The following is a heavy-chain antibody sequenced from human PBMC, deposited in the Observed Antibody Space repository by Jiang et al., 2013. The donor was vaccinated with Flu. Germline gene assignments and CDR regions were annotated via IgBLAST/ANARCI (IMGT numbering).Heavy chain of an antibody. CDR3: GRHEIAAAGTVGFDY. CDR2: IYPGDSDT. D-gene: IGHD6-13*01. V-gene: IGHV5-51*01. Sequence: KISCKATGYTFTNFWIGWVRQMPGKGLEWMGIIYPGDSDTRYSPSFQGQVTISADKSINTAYLQWSSLKASDTAMYYCGRHEIAAAGTVGFDYWGQGSLVTVSS. CDR1: GYTFTNFW. J-gene: IGHJ4*02.